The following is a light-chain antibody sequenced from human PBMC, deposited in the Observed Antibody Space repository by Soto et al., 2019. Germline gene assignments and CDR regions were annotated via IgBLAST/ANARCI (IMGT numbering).Light chain of an antibody. V-gene: IGKV1-39*01. CDR3: QQSFSTLLIT. CDR2: AAS. J-gene: IGKJ5*01. Sequence: IQMTQSPSSLSASVGDGVTITCRASQDIRTYLNWYQQKPGKAPKLLISAASSLQGGVPSRFSARGSGTDFTLTISTLQPEDFATYYCQQSFSTLLITFGQGTRLEVK. CDR1: QDIRTY.